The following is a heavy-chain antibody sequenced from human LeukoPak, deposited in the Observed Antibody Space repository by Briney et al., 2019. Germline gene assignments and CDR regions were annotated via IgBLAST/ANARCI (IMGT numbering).Heavy chain of an antibody. J-gene: IGHJ4*02. CDR3: ARYHYDSSGYPYYFDY. V-gene: IGHV3-53*01. D-gene: IGHD3-22*01. CDR2: IYSGGST. CDR1: GFIVSDNY. Sequence: GGSLRLSCSASGFIVSDNYMSWVRQAPGQGLEWVSVIYSGGSTYYAVSVKGRFTISRDNSKNTVFLQLNSLRAEDSAVYYCARYHYDSSGYPYYFDYWGQGTLVTVSS.